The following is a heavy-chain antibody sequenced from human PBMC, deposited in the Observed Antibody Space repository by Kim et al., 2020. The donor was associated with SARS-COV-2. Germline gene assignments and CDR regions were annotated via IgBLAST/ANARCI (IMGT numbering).Heavy chain of an antibody. CDR2: IKSKTDGGTT. J-gene: IGHJ6*02. CDR1: GFTFSNAW. D-gene: IGHD3-10*01. CDR3: TTYYNYYGSGSPIANFYYYGMDV. V-gene: IGHV3-15*01. Sequence: GGSLRLSCAASGFTFSNAWMSWVRQAPGKGLEWVGLIKSKTDGGTTDYAAPVKGRVTISRDDSKNTLYLQMNSLKTEDTAVYYCTTYYNYYGSGSPIANFYYYGMDVWGQGTTVTVSS.